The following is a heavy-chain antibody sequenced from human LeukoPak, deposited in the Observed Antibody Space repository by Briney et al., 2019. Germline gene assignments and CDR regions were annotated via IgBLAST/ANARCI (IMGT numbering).Heavy chain of an antibody. J-gene: IGHJ6*03. D-gene: IGHD6-19*01. CDR2: IYYSGST. Sequence: SETLSLTCTVSGGSISSYYWSWIRQPPGKGLEWIGYIYYSGSTNYNPSLKSRVTISVDTSKNQFSLKLSSVTAADTAVYYCARAGRVYSSGWYGGNYYYYYMDVWGKGTTVTISS. CDR3: ARAGRVYSSGWYGGNYYYYYMDV. CDR1: GGSISSYY. V-gene: IGHV4-59*01.